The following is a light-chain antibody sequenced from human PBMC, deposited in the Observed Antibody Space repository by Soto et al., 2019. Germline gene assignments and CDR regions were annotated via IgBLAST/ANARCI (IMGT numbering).Light chain of an antibody. Sequence: QSVLTQPPSASGTPGQGVTISCSGSTSNIGSNYVYWYQQLPGTAPKLLIYRNNQRPLGVPDRFSGSKSGTSASLAISGLRSDDEADYFCATWDDSLNGFYVFGTGTKVTV. V-gene: IGLV1-47*01. J-gene: IGLJ1*01. CDR3: ATWDDSLNGFYV. CDR2: RNN. CDR1: TSNIGSNY.